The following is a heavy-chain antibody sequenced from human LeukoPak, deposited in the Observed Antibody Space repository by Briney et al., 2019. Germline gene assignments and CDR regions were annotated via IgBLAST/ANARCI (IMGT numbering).Heavy chain of an antibody. J-gene: IGHJ6*02. CDR3: ARHCSSTSCSLDGMDV. V-gene: IGHV4-59*08. CDR2: IYYSGST. D-gene: IGHD2-2*01. CDR1: GGSISSYY. Sequence: SETLSLTCTVSGGSISSYYWSWIRQPPGKGLEWIGYIYYSGSTNYNPSLKSRVTISVDTSKNQFSLKLSSVTAADTAVYYCARHCSSTSCSLDGMDVWGQGTTVTVSS.